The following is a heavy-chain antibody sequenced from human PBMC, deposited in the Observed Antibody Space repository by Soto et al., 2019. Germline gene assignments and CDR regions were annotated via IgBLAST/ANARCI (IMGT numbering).Heavy chain of an antibody. Sequence: SETLSLTCTVCGGSISSYYWSWIRQPPGKGLEWIGYIYYSGSTNYTPSRKSRVTISVDTSKNQFSLKLSSVTAADTAVYYCARGGGGYYDLWSGYYRAPDYYYYGMDVWGQGTKDTVSS. CDR3: ARGGGGYYDLWSGYYRAPDYYYYGMDV. D-gene: IGHD3-3*01. CDR2: IYYSGST. V-gene: IGHV4-59*01. CDR1: GGSISSYY. J-gene: IGHJ6*02.